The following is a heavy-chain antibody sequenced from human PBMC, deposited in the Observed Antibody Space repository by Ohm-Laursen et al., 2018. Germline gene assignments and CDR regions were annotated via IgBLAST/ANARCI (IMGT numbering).Heavy chain of an antibody. CDR1: GFTFNTYA. D-gene: IGHD6-13*01. Sequence: SLRLSCSASGFTFNTYAMHWVRQAPGKGLVWVSRINSDGSSTSYADSVKGRFTISRDNAKNTLYMQMNSLRAEDTAVYYCARDEQQLLDAFDIWGQGTMVTVSS. CDR3: ARDEQQLLDAFDI. V-gene: IGHV3-74*01. J-gene: IGHJ3*02. CDR2: INSDGSST.